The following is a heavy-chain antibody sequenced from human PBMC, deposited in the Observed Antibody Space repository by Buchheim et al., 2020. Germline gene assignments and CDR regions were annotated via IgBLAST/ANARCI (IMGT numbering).Heavy chain of an antibody. J-gene: IGHJ4*02. Sequence: EVQLLESGGGLVQPGGSLRLSCAASGFTFSSYAMSWVRQAPGKGLEWVSAISGSGGSTYYADSVKGRFTIPRDNSKHPLYPQMNSLRAEDTAVYYCAKVKPLRQLLGGYFDYWGQGTL. CDR1: GFTFSSYA. D-gene: IGHD6-6*01. V-gene: IGHV3-23*01. CDR3: AKVKPLRQLLGGYFDY. CDR2: ISGSGGST.